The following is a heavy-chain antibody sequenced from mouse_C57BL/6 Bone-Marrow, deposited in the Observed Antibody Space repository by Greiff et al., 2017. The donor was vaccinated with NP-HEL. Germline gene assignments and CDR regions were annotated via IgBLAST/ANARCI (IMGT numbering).Heavy chain of an antibody. CDR2: INPNNGGT. CDR3: ARLGIYDGYYRFDY. Sequence: EVQLQQSGPELVKPGASVKMSCKASGYTFTDYNMHWVKQSHGKSFEWIGYINPNNGGTRYNQKFKGKATLTVNKSSSTAYMELRSLTSEESAVYYCARLGIYDGYYRFDYWGQGTTLTVSS. V-gene: IGHV1-22*01. CDR1: GYTFTDYN. J-gene: IGHJ2*01. D-gene: IGHD2-3*01.